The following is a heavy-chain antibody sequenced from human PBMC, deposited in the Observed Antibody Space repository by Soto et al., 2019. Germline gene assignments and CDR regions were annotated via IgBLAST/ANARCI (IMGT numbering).Heavy chain of an antibody. CDR3: ARDTYSGYDFGL. V-gene: IGHV4-30-4*01. CDR1: GASVAGGSYY. J-gene: IGHJ5*02. D-gene: IGHD5-12*01. Sequence: QVQLRESGPGLVKPSQTLSLTCSVSGASVAGGSYYWSWVRQPPGKGLEWIGYIPSTGSPFYNPSLTSRGTISADTSKNQLSLQLTSVTAADTAVYYCARDTYSGYDFGLWGQGTLVTVSS. CDR2: IPSTGSP.